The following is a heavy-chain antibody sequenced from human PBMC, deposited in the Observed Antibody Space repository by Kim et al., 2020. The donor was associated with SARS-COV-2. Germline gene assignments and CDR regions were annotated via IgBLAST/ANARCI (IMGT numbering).Heavy chain of an antibody. V-gene: IGHV4-39*01. Sequence: GSTYCNQSRHGPVPISVDTSKNQFSLKLSSVTAADTAVYYCARRPDAFDIWGQGTMVTVSS. J-gene: IGHJ3*02. CDR3: ARRPDAFDI. CDR2: GST.